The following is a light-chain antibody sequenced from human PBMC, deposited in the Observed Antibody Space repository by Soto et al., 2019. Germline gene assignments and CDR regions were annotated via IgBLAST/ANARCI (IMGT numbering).Light chain of an antibody. CDR2: GAS. CDR3: QQYKNWPL. V-gene: IGKV3-15*01. J-gene: IGKJ5*01. Sequence: EIVFTQSPATLSLSPGERATLSFRASPSVTNYLAWYQQKPGQAPRLLLYGASTRATGIPVRFSGSGFGTEFTLTISSLQSEDFAVYYCQQYKNWPLFGQGTRLEIK. CDR1: PSVTNY.